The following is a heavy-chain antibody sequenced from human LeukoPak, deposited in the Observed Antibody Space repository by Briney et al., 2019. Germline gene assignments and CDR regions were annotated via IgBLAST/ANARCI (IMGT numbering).Heavy chain of an antibody. J-gene: IGHJ4*02. D-gene: IGHD5-12*01. V-gene: IGHV4-38-2*01. Sequence: PSETLSLTCAVSGSSVSSGYHWGWIRQPPGKGLEGIGSVYQSGKTYHSPSLKGRVTLSIDTSKNQFSLRLPDVTAADTAVYYSGRGWGGGGHAADSWGQGMMVIVSS. CDR1: GSSVSSGYH. CDR2: VYQSGKT. CDR3: GRGWGGGGHAADS.